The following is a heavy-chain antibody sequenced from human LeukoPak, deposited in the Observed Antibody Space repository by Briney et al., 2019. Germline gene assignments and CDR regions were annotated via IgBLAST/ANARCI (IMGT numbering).Heavy chain of an antibody. D-gene: IGHD3-9*01. J-gene: IGHJ4*02. CDR1: GFTFNIFA. Sequence: GGSLRLSCAASGFTFNIFAMSWVRQAPGKGLEWVSTIAGSGGSTYYADSVKGRFTISRDNSKNTLYPQLNSLRAEDTAVYYCAKSHYDISFPSDSWGQGTLVTVSS. V-gene: IGHV3-23*01. CDR2: IAGSGGST. CDR3: AKSHYDISFPSDS.